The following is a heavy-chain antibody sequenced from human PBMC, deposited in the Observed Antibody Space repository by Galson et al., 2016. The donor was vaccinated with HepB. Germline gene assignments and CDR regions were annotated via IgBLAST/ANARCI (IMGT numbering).Heavy chain of an antibody. CDR1: GFTFNSYT. V-gene: IGHV3-21*01. J-gene: IGHJ4*02. CDR2: IPISSSYI. CDR3: ARGSYWLLQHGDYFDY. Sequence: SLRLSCAASGFTFNSYTMNWVRQAPGKGLEWVSSIPISSSYIYYADSVQGRFTISRDNAKNSLYLQMNSLRAEDTAVYYCARGSYWLLQHGDYFDYWGQGTLVTVSS. D-gene: IGHD1-26*01.